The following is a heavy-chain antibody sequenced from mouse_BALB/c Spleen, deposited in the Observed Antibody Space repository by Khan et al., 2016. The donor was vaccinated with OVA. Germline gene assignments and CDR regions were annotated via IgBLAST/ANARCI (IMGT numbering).Heavy chain of an antibody. Sequence: QVRLQQSGPELVKPGASVKMSCKASGYTFTDFVINWMKQRTGQGLEWIGQIYPGDNSTDYHETFTGRATLTADKSSTTVYMHLSSLTSENSASFFCSRSGYGSLVYWGQGTTLTVSS. CDR3: SRSGYGSLVY. CDR2: IYPGDNST. D-gene: IGHD1-1*01. J-gene: IGHJ2*01. V-gene: IGHV1-77*01. CDR1: GYTFTDFV.